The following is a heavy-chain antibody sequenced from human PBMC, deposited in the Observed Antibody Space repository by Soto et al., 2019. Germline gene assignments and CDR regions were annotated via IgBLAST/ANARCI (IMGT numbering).Heavy chain of an antibody. CDR1: RGSISSGEYY. J-gene: IGHJ5*02. D-gene: IGHD2-2*01. CDR2: IYYSGIT. Sequence: SETLSLTGTVSRGSISSGEYYWSSILQHPGKGLEWIWYIYYSGITNYRQSLKSRVTISVDTSKNQFSLQLSSVPAADTAVYYCARGYCSSTSCFDPSGRGPLVTVSS. V-gene: IGHV4-31*03. CDR3: ARGYCSSTSCFDP.